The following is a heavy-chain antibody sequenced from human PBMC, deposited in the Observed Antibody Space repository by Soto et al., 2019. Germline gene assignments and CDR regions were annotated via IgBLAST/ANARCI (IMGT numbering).Heavy chain of an antibody. CDR1: GFTFSSYA. V-gene: IGHV3-23*01. D-gene: IGHD2-8*01. CDR3: AKEGNNGLIWIDY. CDR2: ISGSGDDT. Sequence: GGSLRLSCAASGFTFSSYAISWVRQAPGKGLEWVSAISGSGDDTYYADSVKGRFTISRDNSKNTLYLQMNSLRAEDTAVYYCAKEGNNGLIWIDYWGQGTLVTVSS. J-gene: IGHJ4*02.